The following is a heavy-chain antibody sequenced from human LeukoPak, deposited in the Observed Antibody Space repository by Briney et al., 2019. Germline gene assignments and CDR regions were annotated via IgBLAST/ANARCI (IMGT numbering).Heavy chain of an antibody. J-gene: IGHJ6*02. CDR2: IYYSGST. V-gene: IGHV4-31*03. Sequence: SQTLSLTCTVSGGSISSGGYYWSWIRQHPGKGLEWIGYIYYSGSTYYNPSLKSRVTISVDTSKNQFSLKLSSVTAADTAVYYCARDGRDYYGSGSYYKNGMDVWGQGTTVTVSS. CDR3: ARDGRDYYGSGSYYKNGMDV. D-gene: IGHD3-10*01. CDR1: GGSISSGGYY.